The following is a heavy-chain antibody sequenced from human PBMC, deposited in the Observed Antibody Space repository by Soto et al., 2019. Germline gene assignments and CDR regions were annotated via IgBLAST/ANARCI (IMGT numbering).Heavy chain of an antibody. CDR3: ARRMYSDMRYGMDV. Sequence: GGSLRLSCEASGFTFSSYAMSWGRQAPGKGLEWVAGIRGSGGSTYYTDSVRGRFTISRDNSKNTVYLQMNSLRVEDRAVYYCARRMYSDMRYGMDVWGQGTTVTVSS. CDR2: IRGSGGST. D-gene: IGHD5-18*01. J-gene: IGHJ6*02. V-gene: IGHV3-23*01. CDR1: GFTFSSYA.